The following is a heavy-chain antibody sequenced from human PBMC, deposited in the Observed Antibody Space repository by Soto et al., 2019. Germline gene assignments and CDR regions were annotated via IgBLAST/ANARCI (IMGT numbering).Heavy chain of an antibody. CDR1: GFTFSDHG. D-gene: IGHD6-19*01. V-gene: IGHV3-23*01. CDR3: ARPPLYSSGGYFDS. Sequence: PGGSLRLSCAASGFTFSDHGMTWVRRAAGKGLEWVSSISNDAARTFYADSVKGRFTVSRDRSNNTLCLQMNSLRAEDTAVYFCARPPLYSSGGYFDSWGHGTLVTVSS. CDR2: ISNDAART. J-gene: IGHJ4*01.